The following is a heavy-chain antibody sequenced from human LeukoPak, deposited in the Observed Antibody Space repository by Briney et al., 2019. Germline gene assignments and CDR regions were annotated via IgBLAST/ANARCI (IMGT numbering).Heavy chain of an antibody. V-gene: IGHV4-34*01. Sequence: PSETLSLTCAVYGGSFSGYYWSWIRQPPGKGLEWIGEINHSGSTNYNPSLKSRVTISVGTSKNQFSLKLSSVTAADTAVYYCARGRLVYYDFWSGYYRTTEPRFDYWGQGTLVTVSS. D-gene: IGHD3-3*01. CDR2: INHSGST. CDR3: ARGRLVYYDFWSGYYRTTEPRFDY. CDR1: GGSFSGYY. J-gene: IGHJ4*02.